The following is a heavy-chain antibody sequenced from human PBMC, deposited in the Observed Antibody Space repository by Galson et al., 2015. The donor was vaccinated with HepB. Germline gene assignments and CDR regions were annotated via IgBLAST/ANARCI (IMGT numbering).Heavy chain of an antibody. CDR1: GYTFTSYG. D-gene: IGHD5-12*01. V-gene: IGHV1-18*01. Sequence: SVKVSCKASGYTFTSYGISWVRQAPGQGLEWMGWISAYNGNTNYAQKLQGRVTMTTDTSTSTAYMELRSLRSDDTAAYYCARDDDSGYDFDYYGMDVWGQGNTVTVSS. J-gene: IGHJ6*02. CDR2: ISAYNGNT. CDR3: ARDDDSGYDFDYYGMDV.